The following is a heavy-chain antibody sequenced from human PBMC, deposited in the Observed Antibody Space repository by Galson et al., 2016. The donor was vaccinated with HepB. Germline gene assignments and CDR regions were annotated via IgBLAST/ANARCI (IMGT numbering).Heavy chain of an antibody. CDR3: ARDMGGLIAAAGTLDY. CDR2: INPNSGGT. J-gene: IGHJ4*02. D-gene: IGHD6-13*01. V-gene: IGHV1-2*02. Sequence: SVKVSCKASGYTFTAYYMHWVRQAPGQDLEWMGWINPNSGGTNFAQKFQGRVTMTRDTSITTAYMELSRLRSDDTAIYYCARDMGGLIAAAGTLDYWGQGTLVTASS. CDR1: GYTFTAYY.